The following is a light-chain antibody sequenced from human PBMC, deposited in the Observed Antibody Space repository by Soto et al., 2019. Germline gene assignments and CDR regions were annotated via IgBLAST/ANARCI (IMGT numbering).Light chain of an antibody. CDR1: QSLLHSNGYNY. CDR2: LGS. CDR3: MQYGSSPQT. J-gene: IGKJ1*01. Sequence: DIVMTQSPLSLPVTPGEPASISCRSSQSLLHSNGYNYLDWYLQKPGQSPQLLIYLGSNRASGVPDRFSGSGSGTDFTLKISRVEAEDVGVYYCMQYGSSPQTFGQGTKVDIK. V-gene: IGKV2-28*01.